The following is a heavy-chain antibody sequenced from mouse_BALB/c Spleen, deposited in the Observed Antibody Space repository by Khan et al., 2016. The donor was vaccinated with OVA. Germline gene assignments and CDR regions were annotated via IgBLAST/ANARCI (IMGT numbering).Heavy chain of an antibody. CDR3: ARQPYYHYYVMDY. V-gene: IGHV2-6-1*01. Sequence: QVQLKESGPGLVAPSQSLSITCTISGFSLTNYGVHWVRLPPGKGLVWLVVIWSDGSKTYNSALKSRLSISKDNSKSQVFLKMNSLHTDDTAMYYCARQPYYHYYVMDYWGQGTSVTVSS. D-gene: IGHD2-10*01. CDR1: GFSLTNYG. CDR2: IWSDGSK. J-gene: IGHJ4*01.